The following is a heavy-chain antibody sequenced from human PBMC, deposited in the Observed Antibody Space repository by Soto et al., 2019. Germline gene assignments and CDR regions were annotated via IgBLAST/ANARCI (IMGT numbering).Heavy chain of an antibody. CDR2: IYYSGST. Sequence: PSETLSLTCTVSGGSISSGGYYWSWIRQHPGKGLEWIGYIYYSGSTYYNPSLKSRVTISVDTSKNQFSLKLSSVTAADTAVYYCARVLIAVAGTLSAFDIWGQGTLVTVSS. CDR1: GGSISSGGYY. D-gene: IGHD6-19*01. CDR3: ARVLIAVAGTLSAFDI. J-gene: IGHJ3*02. V-gene: IGHV4-31*03.